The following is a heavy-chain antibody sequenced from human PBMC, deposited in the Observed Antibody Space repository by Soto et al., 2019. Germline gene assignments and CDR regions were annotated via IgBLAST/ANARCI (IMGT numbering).Heavy chain of an antibody. CDR2: ITSRSDI. Sequence: EVQLVESGGGLVKPGGSLRLSCAASGFSLSAYSMNWVRQAPGKGLEWLSSITSRSDIYYADSVRGRFTISRDNAKNSVSLQMNSLRAEDTAVYYCAREETAWPLAYGLDVW. V-gene: IGHV3-21*01. CDR1: GFSLSAYS. CDR3: AREETAWPLAYGLDV. D-gene: IGHD2-21*02. J-gene: IGHJ6*01.